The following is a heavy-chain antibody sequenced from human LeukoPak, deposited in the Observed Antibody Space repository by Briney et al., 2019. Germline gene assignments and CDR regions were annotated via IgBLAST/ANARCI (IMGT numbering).Heavy chain of an antibody. V-gene: IGHV3-74*01. CDR2: IKSDGSN. J-gene: IGHJ4*02. CDR3: ANHLACGSTSCPPFDY. CDR1: GFTFSSYW. D-gene: IGHD2-2*01. Sequence: GGSLRLSCAASGFTFSSYWMHWVRQAPGKGLVWVPRIKSDGSNYYADSVKGRFTIFRDNAKNTLYLQMNSLRAEDTAVYYCANHLACGSTSCPPFDYWGQGTQVTVSS.